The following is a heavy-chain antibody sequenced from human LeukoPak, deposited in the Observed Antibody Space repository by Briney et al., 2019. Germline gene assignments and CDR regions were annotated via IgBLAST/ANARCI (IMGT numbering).Heavy chain of an antibody. CDR1: GGSFSGYY. Sequence: PSETLSLTCAVYGGSFSGYYWSWIRQPPGKGLEWIGEINHSGGTNYNPSLKSRVTISVDTSKNQFSLKLSSVTAADTAVYYCAGRYYYGSGSYVDYWGQGTLVTVSS. V-gene: IGHV4-34*01. J-gene: IGHJ4*02. CDR3: AGRYYYGSGSYVDY. D-gene: IGHD3-10*01. CDR2: INHSGGT.